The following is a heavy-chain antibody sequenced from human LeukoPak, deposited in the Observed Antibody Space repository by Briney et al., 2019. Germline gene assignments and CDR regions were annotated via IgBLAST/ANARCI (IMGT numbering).Heavy chain of an antibody. Sequence: GGSLRLSCAASGFTFSSYGMSWVRQAPGKGLEWVSAISGSGGSTYYADSVKGRFTISRDNSKNTLYLQMNSLKTEDTAVYYCTTGGSYYVYWGQGTLVTVSS. V-gene: IGHV3-23*01. CDR3: TTGGSYYVY. J-gene: IGHJ4*02. CDR2: ISGSGGST. CDR1: GFTFSSYG. D-gene: IGHD3-16*01.